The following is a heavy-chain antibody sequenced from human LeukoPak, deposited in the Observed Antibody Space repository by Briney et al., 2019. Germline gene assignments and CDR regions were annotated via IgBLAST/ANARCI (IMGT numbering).Heavy chain of an antibody. CDR2: VSTSGVGT. V-gene: IGHV3-23*01. Sequence: GGSLRLSCEASGFTFSSNAMSWVRQAPGKGLEWVSSVSTSGVGTYYADSVRGRFTISRDNSKNTVFLQMNSLRAEDSAVYYCAKDYAVGSIDYWGQGTLVTVSS. J-gene: IGHJ4*02. CDR1: GFTFSSNA. D-gene: IGHD3-16*01. CDR3: AKDYAVGSIDY.